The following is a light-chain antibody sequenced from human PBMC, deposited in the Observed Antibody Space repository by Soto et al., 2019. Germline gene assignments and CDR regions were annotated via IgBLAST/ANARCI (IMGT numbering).Light chain of an antibody. CDR1: SGDIGSYNR. V-gene: IGLV2-14*01. J-gene: IGLJ1*01. CDR3: SSYTNINTRACV. CDR2: EVT. Sequence: SAPTQPAPVSGSPGQSITISCTGTSGDIGSYNRVSWYQQHPGKAPKLIIYEVTDRPSGVSNRFSGSKSGNTASLTISGLQAEDEAEYYCSSYTNINTRACVFGTGTKVTVL.